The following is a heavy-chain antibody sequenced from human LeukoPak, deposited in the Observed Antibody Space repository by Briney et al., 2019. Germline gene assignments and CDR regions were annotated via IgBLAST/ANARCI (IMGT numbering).Heavy chain of an antibody. CDR2: ISDSGGST. D-gene: IGHD3-22*01. J-gene: IGHJ4*02. CDR1: GFTFSSYG. CDR3: ANYRKVVPPTYDY. V-gene: IGHV3-23*01. Sequence: TGGSLRLSCAASGFTFSSYGMSWVRQAPGKGLEWVSAISDSGGSTYYADSVKGRFTISRDNSKNTLYLHMNSLRAEDTAVYYCANYRKVVPPTYDYWGQGTLVTVSS.